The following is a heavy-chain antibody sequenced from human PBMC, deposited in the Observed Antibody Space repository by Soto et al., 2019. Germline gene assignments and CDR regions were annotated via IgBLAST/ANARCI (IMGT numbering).Heavy chain of an antibody. CDR2: ISGSGGST. D-gene: IGHD6-13*01. J-gene: IGHJ4*02. CDR1: GFSFSSYA. CDR3: AKDQSSSWYYLDY. Sequence: GGSMRLSCAASGFSFSSYAMSWVRQAPGKGLEWVSAISGSGGSTYYADSVKGRFTISRDNSKNTLYLQMNSLRAEDTAVYYCAKDQSSSWYYLDYGAQRTLVTVPS. V-gene: IGHV3-23*01.